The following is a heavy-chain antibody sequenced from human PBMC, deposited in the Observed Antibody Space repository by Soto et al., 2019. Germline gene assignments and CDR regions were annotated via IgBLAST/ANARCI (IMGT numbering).Heavy chain of an antibody. CDR1: GGSISSSNW. D-gene: IGHD3-22*01. Sequence: SETLSLTCAVSGGSISSSNWWICVRQPPGKGLEWIWEIYHSGSTNYNPSLKSRVTISVDKSKNQFSLKLSSVTAADTAVYYCARWSLYYYDSSGYHNWFDPWGQGTLVTVSS. V-gene: IGHV4-4*02. J-gene: IGHJ5*02. CDR3: ARWSLYYYDSSGYHNWFDP. CDR2: IYHSGST.